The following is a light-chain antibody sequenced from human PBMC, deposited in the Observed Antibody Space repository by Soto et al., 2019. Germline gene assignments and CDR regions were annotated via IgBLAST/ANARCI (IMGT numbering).Light chain of an antibody. CDR1: QDISNY. CDR3: QHSHNLPFT. J-gene: IGKJ3*01. CDR2: DAA. V-gene: IGKV1-33*01. Sequence: DIQMTQSPSYLSASVGDRVTITCQASQDISNYLSWYQQKPGKAPKLLIYDAANLQTGVPSRFSGGGSGTHFALTISSLQPEDIAPYYCQHSHNLPFTFGPGTKVDVK.